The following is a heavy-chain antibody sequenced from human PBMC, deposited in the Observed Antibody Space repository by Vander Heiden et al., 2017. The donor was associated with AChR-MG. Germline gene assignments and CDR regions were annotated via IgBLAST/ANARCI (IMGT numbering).Heavy chain of an antibody. D-gene: IGHD1-20*01. CDR2: INSQSGGT. J-gene: IGHJ4*02. V-gene: IGHV1-2*02. CDR1: GYTFTGYF. Sequence: QVQLLQSGADVKKPGASAKVSVKASGYTFTGYFLHWVRQAPGQGLEWGGWINSQSGGTHYARQFQGRVTMTTDTFNSTVYMELSRLTPHDTAVYYCARVRRPNRRGNNFLHWGQGTLVTVSA. CDR3: ARVRRPNRRGNNFLH.